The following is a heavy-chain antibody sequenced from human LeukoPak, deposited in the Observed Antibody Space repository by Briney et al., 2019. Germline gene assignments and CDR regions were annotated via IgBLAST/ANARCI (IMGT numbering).Heavy chain of an antibody. CDR3: AKDTSSSGSYFDY. J-gene: IGHJ4*02. CDR1: GFTFSNYA. CDR2: ISGRGGST. Sequence: PGGSLRLSCVGSGFTFSNYAISCVRQAPGKGLEWVSAISGRGGSTYFLDSVKGRFTISRDNSKNTLYLQMNSLRAEDTAVYFCAKDTSSSGSYFDYWGQGTLVTVSS. D-gene: IGHD3-10*01. V-gene: IGHV3-23*01.